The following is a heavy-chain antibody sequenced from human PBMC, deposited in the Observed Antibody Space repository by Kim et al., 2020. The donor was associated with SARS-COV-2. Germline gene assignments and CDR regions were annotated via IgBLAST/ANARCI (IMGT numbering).Heavy chain of an antibody. D-gene: IGHD2-2*01. Sequence: SETLSLTCSVSGGSIRSGGKFWTWIRQHPAKGLEWIGYISYSGNSHYSPPLRSRVSISLQTSENQFSLVLTSVTAADTAVYYCARGQPLDYWGQGILVTVSS. V-gene: IGHV4-31*03. CDR3: ARGQPLDY. J-gene: IGHJ4*02. CDR1: GGSIRSGGKF. CDR2: ISYSGNS.